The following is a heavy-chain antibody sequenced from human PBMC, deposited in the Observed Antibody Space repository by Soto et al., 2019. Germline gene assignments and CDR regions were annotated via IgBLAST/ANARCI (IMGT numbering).Heavy chain of an antibody. Sequence: LEPLSLTWTVSGGSIRGRGYYWGWIRQPPGKGLEWIGTIYYSGAAYYNPSLKSRVTISVDTSRNQFSMKLNSVTAADTAVYYCTDMLGQWLPRDWGQGTVVTVSS. D-gene: IGHD6-19*01. CDR1: GGSIRGRGYY. V-gene: IGHV4-39*01. CDR2: IYYSGAA. J-gene: IGHJ4*02. CDR3: TDMLGQWLPRD.